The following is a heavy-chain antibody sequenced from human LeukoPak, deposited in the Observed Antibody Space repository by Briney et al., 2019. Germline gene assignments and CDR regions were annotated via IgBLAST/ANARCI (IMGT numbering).Heavy chain of an antibody. D-gene: IGHD3-10*01. CDR2: ISRTSTYI. CDR3: ARREMVRGYY. V-gene: IGHV3-21*01. CDR1: GFSFSGNS. J-gene: IGHJ4*02. Sequence: GGSLRLSCVGSGFSFSGNSMNWVRQAPGKGLEWVSGISRTSTYIYYADSVKGRFTISRDNAKNSLYLQMNSPRAEDTAVYYCARREMVRGYYWGQGTLVTVSS.